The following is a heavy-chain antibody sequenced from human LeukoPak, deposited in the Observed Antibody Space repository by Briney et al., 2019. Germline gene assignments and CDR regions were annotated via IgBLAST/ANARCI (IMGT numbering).Heavy chain of an antibody. CDR3: ARGDIITIFGVVIQNWFDP. J-gene: IGHJ5*02. CDR1: GGSFSGYY. Sequence: PSETLSLTCAVYGGSFSGYYWSWIRQPPGKGLEWIGEINHSGSTNYNPSLKSRVTISVDTSKNQFSLKLSSVTAADTAVYYCARGDIITIFGVVIQNWFDPWGQGTLVTVSS. V-gene: IGHV4-34*01. D-gene: IGHD3-3*01. CDR2: INHSGST.